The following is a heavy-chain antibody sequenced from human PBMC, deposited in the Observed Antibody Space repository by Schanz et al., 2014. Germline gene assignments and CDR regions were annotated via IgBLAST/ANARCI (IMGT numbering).Heavy chain of an antibody. Sequence: EMQLLESGGGLIQPGGSLRLSCAASGFTFSTHAINWVRQAPGKGLEWVSGISGSGASTYYADSVKGRFTISRDNSNKTVDLQMNSLRAEDTALYYCVRDELLWFGEVLSLDYWGQGALVTVSS. J-gene: IGHJ4*02. CDR1: GFTFSTHA. CDR2: ISGSGAST. V-gene: IGHV3-23*01. CDR3: VRDELLWFGEVLSLDY. D-gene: IGHD3-10*01.